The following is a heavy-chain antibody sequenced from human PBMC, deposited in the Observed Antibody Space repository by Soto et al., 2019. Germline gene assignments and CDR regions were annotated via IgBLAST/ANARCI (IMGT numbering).Heavy chain of an antibody. CDR1: GGSISSYY. D-gene: IGHD2-15*01. Sequence: SETLSLTCTVSGGSISSYYWSWIRQPPGKGLEWIGYIYYSGSTNYNPSLKSRVTISVDTSKNQFSLKLSSVTAADTAVYYCARGGYCSGGSCYYYYYYMDVWGKGTTVTVSS. CDR3: ARGGYCSGGSCYYYYYYMDV. V-gene: IGHV4-59*01. CDR2: IYYSGST. J-gene: IGHJ6*03.